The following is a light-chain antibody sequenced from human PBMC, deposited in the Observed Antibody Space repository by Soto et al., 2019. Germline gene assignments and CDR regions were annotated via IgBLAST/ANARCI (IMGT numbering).Light chain of an antibody. J-gene: IGLJ3*02. Sequence: QSVRTQPPSASGSPGQPVTISCTGTSSDVGAYKYVSWYQQYPGKAPKLMIYEVTKRPSGVPDRFSGSKSGNTASLTVSGLQAEDEADYYCTSYVGNDIWVFGGGTKLTVL. V-gene: IGLV2-8*01. CDR1: SSDVGAYKY. CDR2: EVT. CDR3: TSYVGNDIWV.